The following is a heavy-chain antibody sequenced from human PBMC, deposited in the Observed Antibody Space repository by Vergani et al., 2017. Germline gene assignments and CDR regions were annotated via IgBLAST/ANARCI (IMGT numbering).Heavy chain of an antibody. D-gene: IGHD3-10*01. CDR2: IYHSGST. Sequence: QVQLQESGPGLVKPSQTLSLTCTVSGGSISSGSYYWSWIRQPAGKGLEWIGSIYHSGSTYYNPSLKSRVTISVDTSKNQFSLKLSSVTAADTAVYYCARDSGSLENWFDPRGQGTLVTVSS. V-gene: IGHV4-61*02. CDR3: ARDSGSLENWFDP. J-gene: IGHJ5*02. CDR1: GGSISSGSYY.